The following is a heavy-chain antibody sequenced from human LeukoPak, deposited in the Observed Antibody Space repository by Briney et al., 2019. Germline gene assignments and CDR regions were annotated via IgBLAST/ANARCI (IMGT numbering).Heavy chain of an antibody. V-gene: IGHV4-4*02. D-gene: IGHD4-17*01. Sequence: PSGTLSLTCAVSGDSVSSNNWWSWVRQSPGKDLEWIGEIYHSGSTNYNPSLKSRVTISVDTSKNQFSLKLSSVTAADTAVYYCARAYGDFDPWGQGTLVTVSS. CDR2: IYHSGST. J-gene: IGHJ5*02. CDR3: ARAYGDFDP. CDR1: GDSVSSNNW.